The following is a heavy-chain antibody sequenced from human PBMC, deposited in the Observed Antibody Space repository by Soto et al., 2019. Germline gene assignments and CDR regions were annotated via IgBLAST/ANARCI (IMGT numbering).Heavy chain of an antibody. CDR3: ARATYSRGWFLCDY. V-gene: IGHV3-30-3*01. J-gene: IGHJ4*02. Sequence: GGSLRLSCAASGFTLSSYAMHWVRQAPGKGLEWVAVISYDGSNKYYADSVKGRFTISRDNSKNTLYLQMNSLRAEDTAVYYCARATYSRGWFLCDYWGQGTLVTVSS. CDR2: ISYDGSNK. CDR1: GFTLSSYA. D-gene: IGHD6-19*01.